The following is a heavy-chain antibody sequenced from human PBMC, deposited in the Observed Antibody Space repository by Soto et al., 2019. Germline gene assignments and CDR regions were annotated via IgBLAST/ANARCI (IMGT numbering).Heavy chain of an antibody. Sequence: HPGGSLRLACVGSGVIVSNSSMNVVRQAPGRGLEWVSYILNTGGTVYYADSAKGRFTVSRDNAKNSLFLQMDSLRTDYTVVYYCTEGGVSSGPGYWGQGALVSVSS. V-gene: IGHV3-48*01. CDR3: TEGGVSSGPGY. CDR1: GVIVSNSS. J-gene: IGHJ4*02. CDR2: ILNTGGTV. D-gene: IGHD3-16*01.